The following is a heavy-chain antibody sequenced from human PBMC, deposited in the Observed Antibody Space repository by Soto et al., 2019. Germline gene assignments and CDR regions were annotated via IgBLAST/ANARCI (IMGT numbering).Heavy chain of an antibody. D-gene: IGHD2-15*01. CDR1: GGSISSYY. CDR3: AKVVVAATRHTDFDS. CDR2: IYTSGST. Sequence: SETLSLTCTVSGGSISSYYWSWIRQPAGKGLEWIGRIYTSGSTNYNPSLKSRVTMSVDTSKNQFSLRLRSVTAADTAIYYCAKVVVAATRHTDFDSWGQGTLVTVSS. V-gene: IGHV4-4*07. J-gene: IGHJ4*02.